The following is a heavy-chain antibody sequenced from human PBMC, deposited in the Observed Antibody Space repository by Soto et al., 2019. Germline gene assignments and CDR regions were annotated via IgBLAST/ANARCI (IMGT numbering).Heavy chain of an antibody. D-gene: IGHD1-1*01. CDR3: ARGGTGNIDY. Sequence: EVQLLESGGGLVQPGGSLRLSCAASGFTFSSYAMSWVRQAPGKGLEWVSTFSEDGGNTYYADSVKGRLTISRDNSKKTVNLQMNSLRVEDSAVYYCARGGTGNIDYWGQGTLVTVSS. J-gene: IGHJ4*02. V-gene: IGHV3-23*01. CDR1: GFTFSSYA. CDR2: FSEDGGNT.